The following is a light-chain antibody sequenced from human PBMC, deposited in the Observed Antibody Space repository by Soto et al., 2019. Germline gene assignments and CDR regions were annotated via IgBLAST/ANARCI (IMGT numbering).Light chain of an antibody. V-gene: IGKV3-11*01. J-gene: IGKJ1*01. CDR3: QQRSNWPKT. CDR1: QSVSSY. Sequence: EIVLTQSPATLSLSPGERATLTCRASQSVSSYLAWYQQKPGQAPRLLNYDASNRATGIPARFSGSGSGTDFILTISSLEPEDFAVYYCQQRSNWPKTFGQGNKV. CDR2: DAS.